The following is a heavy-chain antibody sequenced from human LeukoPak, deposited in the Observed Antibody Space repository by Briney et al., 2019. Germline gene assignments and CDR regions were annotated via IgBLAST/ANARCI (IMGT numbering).Heavy chain of an antibody. D-gene: IGHD6-13*01. J-gene: IGHJ1*01. V-gene: IGHV1-18*01. Sequence: ASVRVSCKASGYTFTSYGISWVRQAPGQGLEWMGWVSPDSGHTDYAQNYQGRVTMTTDTSTTTAYMELRSLTSDDTAVYYCVRESSSWRVGHFHHWGQGTLVTVSS. CDR3: VRESSSWRVGHFHH. CDR1: GYTFTSYG. CDR2: VSPDSGHT.